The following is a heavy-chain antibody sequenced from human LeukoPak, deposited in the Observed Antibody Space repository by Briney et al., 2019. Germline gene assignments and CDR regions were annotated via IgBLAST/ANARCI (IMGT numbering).Heavy chain of an antibody. CDR2: ISGSGGST. V-gene: IGHV3-23*01. CDR1: GFTFSSYG. D-gene: IGHD6-19*01. J-gene: IGHJ5*02. CDR3: AKVGAVAGTGGWFDP. Sequence: GGSLRLSCAASGFTFSSYGMSWVRQAPGKGLEWVSAISGSGGSTYYADSVKGRFTISRDNSKNTLYLQMSSLRAEDTAVYYCAKVGAVAGTGGWFDPWGQGTLVTVSS.